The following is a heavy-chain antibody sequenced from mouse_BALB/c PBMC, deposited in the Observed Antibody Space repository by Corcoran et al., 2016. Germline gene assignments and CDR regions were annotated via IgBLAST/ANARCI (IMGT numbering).Heavy chain of an antibody. CDR2: INPYNGDT. CDR3: ARSDAWTDIDY. V-gene: IGHV1-26*01. Sequence: EVQLHQSGPELVKPGASVKISCKASGYSFTGYYLHWVKQSHVKSLEWIGGINPYNGDTSYNQNFKDKASLTVDKSSSTAYMELHSLTSEDSAVYCCARSDAWTDIDYWGQGTTLTVTS. CDR1: GYSFTGYY. J-gene: IGHJ2*01.